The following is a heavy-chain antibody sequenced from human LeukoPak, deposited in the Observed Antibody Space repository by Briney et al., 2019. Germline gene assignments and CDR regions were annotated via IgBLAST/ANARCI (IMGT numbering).Heavy chain of an antibody. V-gene: IGHV4-4*02. J-gene: IGHJ4*02. CDR2: IYHSGST. D-gene: IGHD2-21*02. CDR3: ARAFCVGDCFVLHIYFDS. Sequence: SETLSLTCAVSGGSISSSNWWSWVRQPPGKGLEWIGEIYHSGSTNYNPSLKSRVTISVDKSKNQFSLNLRSMKASDTAVYYCARAFCVGDCFVLHIYFDSWGLGTLVTVSS. CDR1: GGSISSSNW.